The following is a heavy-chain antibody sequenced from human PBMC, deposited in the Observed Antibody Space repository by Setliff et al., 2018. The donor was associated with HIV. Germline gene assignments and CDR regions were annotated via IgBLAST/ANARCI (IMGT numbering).Heavy chain of an antibody. CDR2: ISVYNDNT. Sequence: ASVKVSCKASGYSFNSYTIGWVRQAPAQGLEWMGWISVYNDNTNYAQKFQGRVTMTTDTSTSTGYMELRSLKSDDTAVYYCAGGLPDCSGGNCYPYRFDYWGQGTLVTSPQ. V-gene: IGHV1-18*01. CDR3: AGGLPDCSGGNCYPYRFDY. J-gene: IGHJ4*02. CDR1: GYSFNSYT. D-gene: IGHD2-15*01.